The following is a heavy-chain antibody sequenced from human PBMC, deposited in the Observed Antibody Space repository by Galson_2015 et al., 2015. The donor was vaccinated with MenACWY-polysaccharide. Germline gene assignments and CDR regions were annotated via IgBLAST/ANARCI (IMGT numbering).Heavy chain of an antibody. J-gene: IGHJ4*02. CDR1: GGDFSTHG. D-gene: IGHD2-15*01. CDR3: ARADCSGNTCYFAY. V-gene: IGHV1-69*11. Sequence: SVKVSCKASGGDFSTHGFSWLRQAPGQGFEFVGRIIPIMGSPNYAQRFQGRLTISADGSTSTAYMELSSLTSEDTAVYYCARADCSGNTCYFAYWGQ. CDR2: IIPIMGSP.